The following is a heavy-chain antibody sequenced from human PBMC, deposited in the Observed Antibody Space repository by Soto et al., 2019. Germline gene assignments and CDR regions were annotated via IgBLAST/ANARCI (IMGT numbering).Heavy chain of an antibody. J-gene: IGHJ6*02. Sequence: SEALSLTCTVSGGSISSYYWSWIRQPPGKGLEWIGYIYYSGSTNYNPSLKSRVTISVDTSKNQFSLKLSSVTAADTAVYYCARDKWELSDYYGMDVWGQGTTVTVSS. CDR1: GGSISSYY. D-gene: IGHD1-26*01. V-gene: IGHV4-59*01. CDR3: ARDKWELSDYYGMDV. CDR2: IYYSGST.